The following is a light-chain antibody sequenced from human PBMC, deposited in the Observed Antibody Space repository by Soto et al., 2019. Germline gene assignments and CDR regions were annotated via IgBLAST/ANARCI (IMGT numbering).Light chain of an antibody. CDR1: QIISRW. Sequence: DIHMTQSPSTLSASVGARVTITCRASQIISRWLAWYQQKPGKAPKLLIYDASTLESGVPSRFSGSGSGTEFTLTISSLQHDDFATYYCQQYNSYSWTFGQGTKVDIK. CDR3: QQYNSYSWT. CDR2: DAS. J-gene: IGKJ1*01. V-gene: IGKV1-5*01.